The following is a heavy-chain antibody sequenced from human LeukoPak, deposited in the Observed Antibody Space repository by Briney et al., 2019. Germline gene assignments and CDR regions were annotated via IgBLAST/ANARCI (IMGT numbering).Heavy chain of an antibody. Sequence: PSETLSLTCAVSGYSISSGYYWGWIRQPPGKGLEWIGSIYHSGSTYYNPSLKSRVTISVDTSKNQFSLKLNSVTAADTAVYYCARHVYSNYYFDYWGQGTLVTVSS. CDR1: GYSISSGYY. CDR3: ARHVYSNYYFDY. V-gene: IGHV4-38-2*01. D-gene: IGHD4-11*01. J-gene: IGHJ4*02. CDR2: IYHSGST.